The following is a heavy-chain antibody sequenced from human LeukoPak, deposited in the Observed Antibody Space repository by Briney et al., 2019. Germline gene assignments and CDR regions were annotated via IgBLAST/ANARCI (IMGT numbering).Heavy chain of an antibody. J-gene: IGHJ3*02. Sequence: SVKVSCKASGYTFTSYDINWVRQATGQGLEWMGWMNPNSGNTGYAQKFQGRVTMTRNTSISTAYMELSSLRSEDTAVYYCARGGYCSGGSCYPAGDHDAFDIWGQGTMVTVSS. CDR3: ARGGYCSGGSCYPAGDHDAFDI. V-gene: IGHV1-8*01. CDR2: MNPNSGNT. CDR1: GYTFTSYD. D-gene: IGHD2-15*01.